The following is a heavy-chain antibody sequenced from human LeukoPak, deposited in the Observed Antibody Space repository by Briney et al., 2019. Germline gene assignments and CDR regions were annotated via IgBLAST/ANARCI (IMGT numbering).Heavy chain of an antibody. CDR1: GFTFSSYS. V-gene: IGHV3-21*04. CDR2: ISSSSSYI. D-gene: IGHD3-22*01. Sequence: KPGGSLRLSCAASGFTFSSYSMNWVRQAPGKGLEWVSSISSSSSYIYYADSVKGRFTISRDNAKNSLYLQMNSLRAEDTAVYYCAKYTTYYYDSSGYYLDYWGQGTLVTVSS. J-gene: IGHJ4*02. CDR3: AKYTTYYYDSSGYYLDY.